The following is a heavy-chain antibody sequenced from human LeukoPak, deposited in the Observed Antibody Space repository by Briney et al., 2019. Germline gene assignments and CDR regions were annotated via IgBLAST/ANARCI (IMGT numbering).Heavy chain of an antibody. J-gene: IGHJ4*02. Sequence: PGGSLRLSCAASGFTFSSYSMNWVRQAPGRGLEWVSYISSSSRTIYYADSVKVRFTISRDNAKNSLYLQMNSLRAEETAVYYCARDHYGDYGVDYWGQGTLVTVSS. CDR2: ISSSSRTI. D-gene: IGHD4-17*01. CDR3: ARDHYGDYGVDY. CDR1: GFTFSSYS. V-gene: IGHV3-48*01.